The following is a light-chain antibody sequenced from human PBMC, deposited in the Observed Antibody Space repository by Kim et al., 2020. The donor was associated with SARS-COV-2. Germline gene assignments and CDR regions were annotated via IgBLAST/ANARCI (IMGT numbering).Light chain of an antibody. CDR1: SLRIYY. J-gene: IGLJ3*02. Sequence: SSELTQDPAVSVALGQTVRITCQGDSLRIYYASWYQQKPGQAPLLVIYGKNNRPSGIPGRFSGSSSGDTASLTIAGAQAEDEADYYCNSWDSSGHHLVFG. CDR3: NSWDSSGHHLV. V-gene: IGLV3-19*01. CDR2: GKN.